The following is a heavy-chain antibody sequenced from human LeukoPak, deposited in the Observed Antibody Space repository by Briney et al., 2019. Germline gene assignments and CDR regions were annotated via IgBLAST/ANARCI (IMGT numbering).Heavy chain of an antibody. CDR1: GFTFSSYV. Sequence: SCAASGFTFSSYVMHWVRQAPGKGLEWVSAISGSGGSTYYADSVKGRFTISRDNSKNTLYLQMNSLRAEDTAVYYCAKDTSYGSGSYYNDYWGQGTLVTVSS. CDR2: ISGSGGST. J-gene: IGHJ4*02. CDR3: AKDTSYGSGSYYNDY. D-gene: IGHD3-10*01. V-gene: IGHV3-23*01.